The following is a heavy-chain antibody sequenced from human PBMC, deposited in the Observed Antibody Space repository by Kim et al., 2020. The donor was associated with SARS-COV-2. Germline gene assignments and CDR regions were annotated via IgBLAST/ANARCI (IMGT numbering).Heavy chain of an antibody. D-gene: IGHD3-22*01. V-gene: IGHV3-48*02. Sequence: GGSLRLSCAASGFTFSSYSMNWVRQAPGKGLEWVSYISSSSSTIYYADSVKGRFTISRDNAKNSLYLQMNSLRDEDTAVYYCARGIDRITMIVAFMDVWGQGTTVTVSS. CDR1: GFTFSSYS. CDR2: ISSSSSTI. J-gene: IGHJ6*02. CDR3: ARGIDRITMIVAFMDV.